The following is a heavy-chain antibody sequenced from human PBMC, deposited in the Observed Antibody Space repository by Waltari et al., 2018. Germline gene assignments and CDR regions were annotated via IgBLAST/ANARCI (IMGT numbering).Heavy chain of an antibody. CDR3: ARESYYYDSSGYPTRGER. CDR2: IYTSGST. J-gene: IGHJ4*02. V-gene: IGHV4-4*07. Sequence: QVQLQESGPGLVKPSETLSLTCTVSGGSISSYYWSWIRQPAGKGLGWIGRIYTSGSTNYHPSLKSRVTMSVDTSKNQFSLKLSSVTAADTAVYYCARESYYYDSSGYPTRGERWGQGTLVTVSS. D-gene: IGHD3-22*01. CDR1: GGSISSYY.